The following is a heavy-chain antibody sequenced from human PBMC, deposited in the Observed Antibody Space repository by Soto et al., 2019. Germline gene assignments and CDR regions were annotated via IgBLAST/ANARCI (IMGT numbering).Heavy chain of an antibody. CDR3: ARPLMVRGVIIGAFDI. V-gene: IGHV3-74*01. CDR2: INNDGSST. D-gene: IGHD3-10*01. J-gene: IGHJ3*02. Sequence: EVQLVESGGGLVQPGGSLRLSFAASGFTFSSYWMHWVRQPPGKGLLWVSRINNDGSSTSYADSVKGRFTISRDNAKNTLYLQMNSLRVEDTAVYYCARPLMVRGVIIGAFDIWGQGTMVTVPS. CDR1: GFTFSSYW.